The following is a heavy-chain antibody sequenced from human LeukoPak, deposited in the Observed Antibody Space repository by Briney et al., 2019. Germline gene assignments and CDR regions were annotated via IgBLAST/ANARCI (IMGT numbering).Heavy chain of an antibody. J-gene: IGHJ5*02. D-gene: IGHD6-13*01. Sequence: GGSLRLSCAASGFTFSSYAMHWVRQAPGKGLEWVAVISYDGSNKYYADSVKGRFTISRDNSKNTLYLQMNSLRAEDTAVYYCAREEGGARNSGIAAAGREGHNWFDPWGQGTLVTVSS. CDR3: AREEGGARNSGIAAAGREGHNWFDP. CDR1: GFTFSSYA. CDR2: ISYDGSNK. V-gene: IGHV3-30-3*01.